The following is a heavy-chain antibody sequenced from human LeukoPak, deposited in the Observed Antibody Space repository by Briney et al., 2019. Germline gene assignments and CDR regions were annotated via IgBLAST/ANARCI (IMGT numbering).Heavy chain of an antibody. V-gene: IGHV4-39*01. CDR1: GGSISSSSYH. CDR2: IYYSGST. CDR3: ARHPRYCSGGSCYSYYYGMDV. D-gene: IGHD2-15*01. J-gene: IGHJ6*02. Sequence: PSETLSLTCTVSGGSISSSSYHWGWIRQPPGKGLEWIGSIYYSGSTYYNPSLKSRVTISADTSKNQFSLKLSSVTAADTAVYYCARHPRYCSGGSCYSYYYGMDVWGRGTTVTVSS.